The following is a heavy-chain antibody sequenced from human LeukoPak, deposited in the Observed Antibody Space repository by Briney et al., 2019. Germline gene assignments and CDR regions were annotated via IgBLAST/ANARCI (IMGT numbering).Heavy chain of an antibody. V-gene: IGHV3-23*01. J-gene: IGHJ4*02. D-gene: IGHD1-26*01. CDR3: ARLGSYFPPFFDY. Sequence: GGSLRLSCSPSGFTFTTYAMTWVRQAPGKRLEWLSVISGSGSHTYCADSVGGRFTISRDNSKNTLYLHLNSLRVDDTAVYYCARLGSYFPPFFDYWGQGTLVTVSS. CDR2: ISGSGSHT. CDR1: GFTFTTYA.